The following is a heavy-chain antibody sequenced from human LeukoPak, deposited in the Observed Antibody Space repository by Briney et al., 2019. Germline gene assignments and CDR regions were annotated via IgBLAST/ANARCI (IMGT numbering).Heavy chain of an antibody. V-gene: IGHV1-2*02. CDR1: GYTFTGYY. CDR2: INPNSGVT. J-gene: IGHJ4*02. D-gene: IGHD3-22*01. Sequence: ASVKVSCKASGYTFTGYYMHWVRQAPGQGLEWMGWINPNSGVTNYAQKFQGRVTMTRDTSISTAYMELSRLRSDDTAVYYCAREVGDTMIVVVLEYYFDYWGQGTLVTVSS. CDR3: AREVGDTMIVVVLEYYFDY.